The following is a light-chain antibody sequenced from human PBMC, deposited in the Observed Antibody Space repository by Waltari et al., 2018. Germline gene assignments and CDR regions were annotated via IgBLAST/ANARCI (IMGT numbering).Light chain of an antibody. CDR1: DHIGAN. V-gene: IGKV3-15*01. J-gene: IGKJ2*03. Sequence: EIVMTQSPATLSVSPGERVTLSCRPSDHIGANVAWYQQKPGQATRLLIYAASTRASGFPGRFSGSQSGRDFTLTNSSLQSEDVGVYYCQQYVHWPRTYSFGQGTRLESK. CDR3: QQYVHWPRTYS. CDR2: AAS.